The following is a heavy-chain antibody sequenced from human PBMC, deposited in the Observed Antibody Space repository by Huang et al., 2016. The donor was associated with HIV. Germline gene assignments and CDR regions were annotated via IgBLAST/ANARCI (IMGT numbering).Heavy chain of an antibody. CDR2: IRKDGSEK. D-gene: IGHD2-8*01. J-gene: IGHJ6*02. CDR1: TVTFSAYW. Sequence: LVESGGGLVRPGGSLRLSCAGSTVTFSAYWMTWVRQSPGQGMEGVDSIRKDGSEKHYVDSVEGRFNISRDNGKKLLFLEMRSLGVDDTAVYFCATKADAMDVWGQGTTVIVSS. CDR3: ATKADAMDV. V-gene: IGHV3-7*01.